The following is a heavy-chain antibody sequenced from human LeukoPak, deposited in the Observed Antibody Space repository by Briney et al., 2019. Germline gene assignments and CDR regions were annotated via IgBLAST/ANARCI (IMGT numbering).Heavy chain of an antibody. D-gene: IGHD2-2*01. CDR3: ARHGCSSTSCYLGRFDP. CDR2: IDPSDSYT. CDR1: GYIFTSYW. J-gene: IGHJ5*02. V-gene: IGHV5-10-1*01. Sequence: GESLKISCKGSGYIFTSYWISWGRQMPGKGLEWMGRIDPSDSYTNYSPSFQGHVTISADKSISTAYLQWSSLKASDTAMYYCARHGCSSTSCYLGRFDPWGQGTLVTVSS.